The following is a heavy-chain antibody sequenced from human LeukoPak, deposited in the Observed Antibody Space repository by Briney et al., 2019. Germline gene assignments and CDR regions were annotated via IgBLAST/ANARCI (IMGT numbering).Heavy chain of an antibody. CDR1: GGTFSSYA. Sequence: LVKVSCKASGGTFSSYAISWVRQAPGQGLEWMGGIIPIFGTANYAQKFQGRVTITADESTSTAYMELSSLRSEDTAVYYCARKHNLYYYDSSMGGAFDIWGQGTMVTVSS. J-gene: IGHJ3*02. CDR3: ARKHNLYYYDSSMGGAFDI. CDR2: IIPIFGTA. D-gene: IGHD3-22*01. V-gene: IGHV1-69*13.